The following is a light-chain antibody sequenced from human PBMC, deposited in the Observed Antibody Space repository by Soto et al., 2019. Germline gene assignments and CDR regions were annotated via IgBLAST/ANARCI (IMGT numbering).Light chain of an antibody. CDR1: SSDVGIYSL. V-gene: IGLV2-23*02. Sequence: QSALTQPASVSGSPGQSITISCTGTSSDVGIYSLVSWYQQHPDKAPKLMIYEVTKRPSGVSNRFFGSKSGNTASLTIYELQAEDEADYYCSSYAGSGNWVFGGGTKLTVL. CDR3: SSYAGSGNWV. J-gene: IGLJ3*02. CDR2: EVT.